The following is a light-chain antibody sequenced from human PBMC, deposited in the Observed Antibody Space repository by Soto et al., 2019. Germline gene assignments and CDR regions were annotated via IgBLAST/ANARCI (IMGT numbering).Light chain of an antibody. J-gene: IGKJ1*01. CDR3: EQYGSSPRT. CDR1: QSVSSNY. Sequence: EIVLTQSPGTLSLSPGERATLSCRASQSVSSNYFAWYQQKPGQTPRLLIYGVSSRATGIPDRFSGSGSGTDFTLTISRLEPEDFAVYYCEQYGSSPRTFGQGTKVEIK. V-gene: IGKV3-20*01. CDR2: GVS.